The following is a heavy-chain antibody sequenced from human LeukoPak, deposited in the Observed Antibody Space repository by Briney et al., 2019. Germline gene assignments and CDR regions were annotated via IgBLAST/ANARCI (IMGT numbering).Heavy chain of an antibody. Sequence: HPGGSLRLSCAASGFTFSSYAMSWVRQAPGKGLEWVSAISGSGGSTYYADSVKGRFTISRDNSKNTLYLQMNSLRAEDTAVYYCASRFLEWLPFDYWGQGTLVTVSS. CDR1: GFTFSSYA. D-gene: IGHD3-3*01. J-gene: IGHJ4*02. V-gene: IGHV3-23*01. CDR3: ASRFLEWLPFDY. CDR2: ISGSGGST.